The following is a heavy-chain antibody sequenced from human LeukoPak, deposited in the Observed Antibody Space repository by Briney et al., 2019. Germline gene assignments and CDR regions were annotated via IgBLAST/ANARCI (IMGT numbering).Heavy chain of an antibody. V-gene: IGHV4-39*07. Sequence: PSETLSLTCTVSGGSIRSSSYYWGWIRQPPGKGLEWIGSIYFSGNTYYNPSLKSRITMSVDMSKNQFSLKLSSVTAADTAVYYCARVFSGYYDSSGFYHHDAFDIWGQGTMVTVSS. CDR2: IYFSGNT. D-gene: IGHD3-22*01. CDR3: ARVFSGYYDSSGFYHHDAFDI. CDR1: GGSIRSSSYY. J-gene: IGHJ3*02.